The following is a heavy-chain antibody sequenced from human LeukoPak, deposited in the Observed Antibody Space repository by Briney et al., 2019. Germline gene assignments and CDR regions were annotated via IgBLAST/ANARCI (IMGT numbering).Heavy chain of an antibody. J-gene: IGHJ4*02. Sequence: GGSLRLSCATSGFSFSSYWMHWIRQAPGKGLVWVSRIHSDGIGTSYADSVRGRFIISGDNAKNTLYLQMNSLRAEDTAVYYCARGIVGPTGDYWGQGTLVTVSS. V-gene: IGHV3-74*01. CDR1: GFSFSSYW. D-gene: IGHD1-26*01. CDR3: ARGIVGPTGDY. CDR2: IHSDGIGT.